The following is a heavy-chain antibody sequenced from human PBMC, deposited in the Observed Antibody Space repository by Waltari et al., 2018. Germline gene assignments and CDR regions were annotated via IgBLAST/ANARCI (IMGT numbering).Heavy chain of an antibody. CDR1: DGSFSGYF. CDR2: INRDGSN. D-gene: IGHD3-10*01. V-gene: IGHV4-34*01. CDR3: ARVGDYHGSGRFGLDV. J-gene: IGHJ6*02. Sequence: QVQLQQWGAGLLKPSVTLSLTCAVYDGSFSGYFWSWIRQSPGKGLEWIGQINRDGSNIYNPSLKSRVAMSVDTLKSQISLRLTSVTAADAAVYYCARVGDYHGSGRFGLDVWGQGTRVTVSS.